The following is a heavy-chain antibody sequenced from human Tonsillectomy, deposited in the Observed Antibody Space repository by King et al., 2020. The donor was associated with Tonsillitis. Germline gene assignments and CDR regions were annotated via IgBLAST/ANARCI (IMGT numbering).Heavy chain of an antibody. J-gene: IGHJ5*02. Sequence: QLQESGPGLVKPSETLSLTCAVSGYSISSGYYWGWIRQPPGKGLEWIGSINHSGSTYYYPSLKSRVTISVDTSKNQFSLKLSSVTAADTAVYYCARALHFYGSGSWGRVDPWGQGNLVTVSS. CDR3: ARALHFYGSGSWGRVDP. CDR1: GYSISSGYY. CDR2: INHSGST. D-gene: IGHD3-10*01. V-gene: IGHV4-38-2*01.